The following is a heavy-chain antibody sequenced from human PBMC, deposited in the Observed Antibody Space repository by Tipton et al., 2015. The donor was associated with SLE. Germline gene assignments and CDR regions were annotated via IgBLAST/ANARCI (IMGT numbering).Heavy chain of an antibody. D-gene: IGHD6-19*01. Sequence: TLSLTCTVSGGSILSCSYYWGWIRQPPGKGLEWIGSIYDSGSTYDNPSLKSRVTISVDTSKNNFSLRLRSVTAADTAVYYCARRGWVDAFDIWGQGTMVIVPS. CDR1: GGSILSCSYY. J-gene: IGHJ3*02. CDR3: ARRGWVDAFDI. V-gene: IGHV4-39*07. CDR2: IYDSGST.